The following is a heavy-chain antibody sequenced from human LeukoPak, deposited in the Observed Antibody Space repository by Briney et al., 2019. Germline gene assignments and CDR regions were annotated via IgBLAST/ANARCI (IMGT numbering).Heavy chain of an antibody. CDR3: ARRNGITIFGVVRGTEFDP. CDR2: INPNSGGT. Sequence: GASVKVSCKASGYTFTGYYMHWVQQAPGQGLEWMGWINPNSGGTNYAQKFQGRVTMTRDTSISTAYMELSRLRSDDTAVYYCARRNGITIFGVVRGTEFDPWGQGTLVTVSS. J-gene: IGHJ5*02. V-gene: IGHV1-2*02. CDR1: GYTFTGYY. D-gene: IGHD3-3*01.